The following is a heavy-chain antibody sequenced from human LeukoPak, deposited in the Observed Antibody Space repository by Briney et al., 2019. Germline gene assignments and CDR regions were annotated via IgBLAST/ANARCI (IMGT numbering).Heavy chain of an antibody. Sequence: ASVKVSCKASGYTFTSYDINWVRQATGQGLEWTGWMNPNSGNTGYAQKFQGRVTMTRNTSISTAYMELSSLRSDDTAVYYCARGLYSSGWYRGEYYFDYWGQGTLVTVSS. V-gene: IGHV1-8*01. CDR1: GYTFTSYD. CDR2: MNPNSGNT. D-gene: IGHD6-19*01. J-gene: IGHJ4*02. CDR3: ARGLYSSGWYRGEYYFDY.